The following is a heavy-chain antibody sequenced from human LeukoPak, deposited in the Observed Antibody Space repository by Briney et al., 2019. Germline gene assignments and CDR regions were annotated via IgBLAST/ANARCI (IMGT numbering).Heavy chain of an antibody. CDR3: ARDRDSSSHYFDY. D-gene: IGHD6-6*01. J-gene: IGHJ4*02. Sequence: GGSLRLSCAASGFTVSNSYMSWIRQAPGKGLEWVSVIYSDGTSYYADSVKARFSISRDNSKNTLYLQMNSLRAEDTAVYFCARDRDSSSHYFDYWGQGALVTVSS. CDR2: IYSDGTS. CDR1: GFTVSNSY. V-gene: IGHV3-53*01.